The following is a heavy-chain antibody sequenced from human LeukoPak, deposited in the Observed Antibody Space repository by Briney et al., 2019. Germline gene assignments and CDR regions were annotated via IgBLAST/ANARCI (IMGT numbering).Heavy chain of an antibody. Sequence: PGGSLRLSCAASGFTFSSYAMHWVRQAPGKGLEWVAVISYDGSSKYYADSVKGRFTISRDNAKSTLYLQMNSLRAEDTAVYYCARESGYDYVWGSYRRSFDYWGQGTLVTVSS. CDR2: ISYDGSSK. CDR1: GFTFSSYA. J-gene: IGHJ4*02. V-gene: IGHV3-30-3*01. CDR3: ARESGYDYVWGSYRRSFDY. D-gene: IGHD3-16*02.